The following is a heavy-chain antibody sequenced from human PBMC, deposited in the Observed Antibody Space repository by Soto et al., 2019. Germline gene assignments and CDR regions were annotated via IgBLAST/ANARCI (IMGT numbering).Heavy chain of an antibody. V-gene: IGHV3-23*01. Sequence: GGSLRLSCVASGFTFDTYALNWVRQAPGKGLEWVSAIGSSGSTYYADSVKGRFTISRDTPKKTLYLQMNSLRVEDTAKYYCAKGFRSLEWYSLAPFDYWGQEPWSPSP. CDR3: AKGFRSLEWYSLAPFDY. CDR1: GFTFDTYA. J-gene: IGHJ4*01. D-gene: IGHD3-3*01. CDR2: IGSSGST.